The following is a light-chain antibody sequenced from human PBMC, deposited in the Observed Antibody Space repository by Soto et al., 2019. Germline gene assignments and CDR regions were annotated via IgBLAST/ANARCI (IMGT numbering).Light chain of an antibody. CDR3: CSYAATYTLV. CDR2: DVS. J-gene: IGLJ3*02. V-gene: IGLV2-11*01. Sequence: QSALTQPRSVSGSPGQSVTISCTGTSSDVGGYNYVSWYQQHPGKAPKLMIYDVSKGPSGVPDRFSGSKSGNTASLAISGLQAEDEGDYYCCSYAATYTLVFGGGTKLTVL. CDR1: SSDVGGYNY.